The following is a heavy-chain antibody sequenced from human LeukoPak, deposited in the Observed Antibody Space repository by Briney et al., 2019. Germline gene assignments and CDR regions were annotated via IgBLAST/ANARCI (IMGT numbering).Heavy chain of an antibody. CDR1: GGSFSGYY. CDR2: INHSGST. V-gene: IGHV4-34*01. Sequence: SETLSLTCAVYGGSFSGYYWSWIRQPPGKGLEWIGEINHSGSTNYNPSLKSRVTISVDTSKNQFSLKLSSVTAADTAVYYCARDQWLDYWGQGTLVTVSS. D-gene: IGHD6-19*01. CDR3: ARDQWLDY. J-gene: IGHJ4*02.